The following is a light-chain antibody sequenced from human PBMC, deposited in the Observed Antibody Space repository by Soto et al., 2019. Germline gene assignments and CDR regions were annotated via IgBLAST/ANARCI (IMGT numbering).Light chain of an antibody. CDR2: DVS. J-gene: IGLJ1*01. CDR3: SSYTTSSTYV. Sequence: QSALTQPASVSGYPGQSITISCTGASSDVGAYNYVAWCQQHPGKGPKLLIYDVSNRPSGFSSRFSGSKSGNTASLTISGLRAEDEADYFCSSYTTSSTYVFVTGTKLTVL. V-gene: IGLV2-14*01. CDR1: SSDVGAYNY.